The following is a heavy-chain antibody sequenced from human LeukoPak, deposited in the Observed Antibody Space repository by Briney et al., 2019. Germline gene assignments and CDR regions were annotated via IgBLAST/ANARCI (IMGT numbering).Heavy chain of an antibody. CDR2: IYTSGST. CDR3: ARELGYCSGGSCYSRVNWFDP. CDR1: GGSIRSYY. D-gene: IGHD2-15*01. V-gene: IGHV4-4*07. J-gene: IGHJ5*02. Sequence: SETLSLTCTVSGGSIRSYYWSWIRQPAGKGLEWIGRIYTSGSTNYNPSLKSRVTISVDTSKNQFSLKLSSVTAADTAVYYCARELGYCSGGSCYSRVNWFDPWGQGTLVTVSS.